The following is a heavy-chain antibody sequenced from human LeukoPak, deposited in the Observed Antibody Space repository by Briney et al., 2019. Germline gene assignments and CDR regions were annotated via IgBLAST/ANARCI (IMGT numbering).Heavy chain of an antibody. D-gene: IGHD2-21*02. CDR1: GGTFSSYA. CDR3: ALAYCGRDCYAAFDY. Sequence: SVKVSCKASGGTFSSYAISWVRQAPGQGLEWMGGIIPIFGTANYAQKFQGRVTITTDESTSTAYMELSSLRSEDTAVYYCALAYCGRDCYAAFDYWGQGTLVTVSS. V-gene: IGHV1-69*05. CDR2: IIPIFGTA. J-gene: IGHJ4*02.